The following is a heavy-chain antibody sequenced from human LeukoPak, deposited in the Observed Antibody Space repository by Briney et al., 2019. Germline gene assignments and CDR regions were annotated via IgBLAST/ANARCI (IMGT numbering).Heavy chain of an antibody. CDR3: ARVGSEWLVNDY. CDR2: ISYSSSTR. Sequence: GGSLRLSCTASGFTFSNYNMNWARQAPGKGLEWVSYISYSSSTRYYADSVKGRFTVSRDNAKNSLYLQINSPRDEDMAVYYCARVGSEWLVNDYWGQGALVTVSS. D-gene: IGHD6-19*01. J-gene: IGHJ4*02. V-gene: IGHV3-48*02. CDR1: GFTFSNYN.